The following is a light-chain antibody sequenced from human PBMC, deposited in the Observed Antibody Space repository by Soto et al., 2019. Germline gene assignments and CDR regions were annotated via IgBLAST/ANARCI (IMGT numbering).Light chain of an antibody. CDR3: QQANSFPRT. CDR1: EGISSW. J-gene: IGKJ1*01. V-gene: IGKV1D-12*01. CDR2: AAS. Sequence: DIQMTQSPSSVSASIGDRVTITCRASEGISSWFARYQKKPGEAPKLLIYAASILQSAVPSRFSGSGSGTDFTLTISSLQPEDCAIYHCQQANSFPRTFGQGTKVEIK.